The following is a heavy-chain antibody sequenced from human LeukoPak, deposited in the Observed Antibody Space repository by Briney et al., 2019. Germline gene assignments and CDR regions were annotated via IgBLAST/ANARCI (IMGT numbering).Heavy chain of an antibody. CDR2: TVGSGPDT. V-gene: IGHV3-23*01. CDR3: TKAPLRSCTGAFCYPFDY. D-gene: IGHD2-8*02. J-gene: IGHJ4*02. CDR1: GFTFGDYA. Sequence: GGSLRLSCTASGFTFGDYAMSWVRQTPGKGLEWVSATVGSGPDTYHADSVKGRFTVSRDNSRNTPYLQMNSLRVEDTAVYYCTKAPLRSCTGAFCYPFDYWGQGTLVTVSS.